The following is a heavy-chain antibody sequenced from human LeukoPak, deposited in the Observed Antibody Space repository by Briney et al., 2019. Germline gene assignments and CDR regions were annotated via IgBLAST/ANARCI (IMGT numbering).Heavy chain of an antibody. CDR2: MNPNSGNT. CDR1: GYTFTGYD. V-gene: IGHV1-8*02. CDR3: ATGRPLARYYYMDV. J-gene: IGHJ6*03. Sequence: GASVKVSCKASGYTFTGYDINWVRQATGQGLEWMGWMNPNSGNTGYAQKFQGRVTMTEDTSTDTAYMELSSLRSEDTAVYYCATGRPLARYYYMDVWGKGTTVTISS.